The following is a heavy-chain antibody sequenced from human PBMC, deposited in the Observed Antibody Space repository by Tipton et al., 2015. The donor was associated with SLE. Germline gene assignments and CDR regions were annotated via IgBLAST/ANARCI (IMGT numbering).Heavy chain of an antibody. V-gene: IGHV4-39*02. Sequence: TLSLTCTVSGGSISSSSYYWGWIRQPPGKGLEWIGSIYYSGSTYYNPSLKSRVTISVDTSKNQFSLKLSSVTAADTAVYYCARDDYYDSSYFDYWGQGTLVTVSS. J-gene: IGHJ4*02. CDR3: ARDDYYDSSYFDY. CDR2: IYYSGST. D-gene: IGHD3-22*01. CDR1: GGSISSSSYY.